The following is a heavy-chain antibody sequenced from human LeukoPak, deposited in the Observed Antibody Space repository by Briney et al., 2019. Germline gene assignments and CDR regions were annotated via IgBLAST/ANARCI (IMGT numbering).Heavy chain of an antibody. CDR3: ARARYYDSSGYYGDY. CDR1: GFTVSSNS. J-gene: IGHJ4*02. CDR2: IHSGGNT. D-gene: IGHD3-22*01. V-gene: IGHV3-66*01. Sequence: GGSLRLSCAASGFTVSSNSMSWVRQAPGKGLEWVSVIHSGGNTYYADSVKGRFTISRDYSKNTLYLQMNSLRAEDTAVYYCARARYYDSSGYYGDYWGQGTLVTVSS.